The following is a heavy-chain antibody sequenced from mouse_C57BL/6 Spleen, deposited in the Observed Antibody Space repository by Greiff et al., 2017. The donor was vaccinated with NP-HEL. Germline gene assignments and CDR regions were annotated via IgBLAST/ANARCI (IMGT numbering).Heavy chain of an antibody. Sequence: EVKLVESGGGLVQPGGSMKLSCVASGFTFSNYWMNWVRQSPEKGLEWVAQIRLKSDNYATHYAESVKGRFTISRDDSKSSVYLQMNNLRAEDTGIYYCTKSPNYYGSSYGYFDVWGTGTTVTVSS. J-gene: IGHJ1*03. CDR2: IRLKSDNYAT. V-gene: IGHV6-3*01. CDR1: GFTFSNYW. CDR3: TKSPNYYGSSYGYFDV. D-gene: IGHD1-1*01.